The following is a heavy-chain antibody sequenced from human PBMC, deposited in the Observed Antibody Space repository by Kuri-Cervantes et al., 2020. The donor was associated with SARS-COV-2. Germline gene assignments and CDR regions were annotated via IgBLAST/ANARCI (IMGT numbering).Heavy chain of an antibody. Sequence: SVKVSCKASGGTFSSYAISWVRQAPGQGLEWMGGIIPIFGTANYAQKFQGRVTITADESTSTAYMELRSLRSDDTAVYYCARVGLRRITIFGVVMNGYWFDPWGQGALVTVSS. V-gene: IGHV1-69*13. D-gene: IGHD3-3*01. CDR2: IIPIFGTA. CDR1: GGTFSSYA. CDR3: ARVGLRRITIFGVVMNGYWFDP. J-gene: IGHJ5*02.